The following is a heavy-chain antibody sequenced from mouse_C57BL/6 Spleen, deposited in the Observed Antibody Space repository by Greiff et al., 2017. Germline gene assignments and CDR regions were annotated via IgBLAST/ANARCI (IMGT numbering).Heavy chain of an antibody. CDR1: GYSFTDYN. Sequence: VQLQQSGPELVKPGASVKISCKASGYSFTDYNMHWVKQRHGKSLEWIGGINPNYGTTSYNQKFKGKATMTVDKASSTAYMQLNSLTSEDSAVYYCESGDYWGQGTTLTVSS. CDR3: ESGDY. V-gene: IGHV1-39*01. CDR2: INPNYGTT. J-gene: IGHJ2*01.